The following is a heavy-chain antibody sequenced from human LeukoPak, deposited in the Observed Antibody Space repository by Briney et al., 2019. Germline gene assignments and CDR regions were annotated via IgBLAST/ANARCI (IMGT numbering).Heavy chain of an antibody. V-gene: IGHV1-69*13. CDR2: IIPIFGTA. D-gene: IGHD3-10*01. Sequence: ASVKVSCKASGGTFSSYAISWVRQPPGQGLEWMGGIIPIFGTANYAQKFQGRVTITADESTSTAYMELSSLRSEDTAVYYCARPNYGSGTEDAFDIWGQGTMVTVSS. CDR1: GGTFSSYA. J-gene: IGHJ3*02. CDR3: ARPNYGSGTEDAFDI.